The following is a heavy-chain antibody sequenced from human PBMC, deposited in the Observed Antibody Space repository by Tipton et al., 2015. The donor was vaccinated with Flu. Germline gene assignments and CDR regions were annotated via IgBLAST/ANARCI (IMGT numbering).Heavy chain of an antibody. V-gene: IGHV4-34*01. CDR2: INHSGST. J-gene: IGHJ5*02. CDR1: GGSFSGYY. D-gene: IGHD2-15*01. CDR3: ARDNPPKTYCSGGSCPGNWFDP. Sequence: TLSLTCAVYGGSFSGYYWSWIRQPPGKGLEWIGEINHSGSTNYNPSLKSRVTISVDTSKNQFSLKLSSVTAADTALYYCARDNPPKTYCSGGSCPGNWFDPWGQGTLVTVSS.